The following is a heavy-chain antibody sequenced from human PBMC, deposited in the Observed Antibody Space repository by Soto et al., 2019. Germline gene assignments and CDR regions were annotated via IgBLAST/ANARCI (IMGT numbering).Heavy chain of an antibody. Sequence: NPVGSLILSCSTSVFTFHDHFMSLFLQAPVNCLDWVGFIRSSRYCATTDYASSVKGRFFISRDDFKSIAFLQMNNLETEDTAVYYCTRAPLRCSGGSCYYDDEWGKGPMVNVSS. CDR1: VFTFHDHF. D-gene: IGHD2-15*01. V-gene: IGHV3-49*05. CDR2: IRSSRYCATT. CDR3: TRAPLRCSGGSCYYDDE. J-gene: IGHJ6*03.